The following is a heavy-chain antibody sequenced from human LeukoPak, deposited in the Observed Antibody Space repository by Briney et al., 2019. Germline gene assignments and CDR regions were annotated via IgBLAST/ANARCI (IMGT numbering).Heavy chain of an antibody. CDR1: GFTFSSYS. D-gene: IGHD3-22*01. J-gene: IGHJ3*02. CDR3: ASAYYYDSSGHDAFDI. Sequence: PGGSLRLSCSASGFTFSSYSMNWVRQAPGKGLEWVSSISSSSSYIYYADSVKGRFTISRDNAKNSLYLQMNSLRAEDTAVYYCASAYYYDSSGHDAFDIWGQGTMVTVSS. CDR2: ISSSSSYI. V-gene: IGHV3-21*01.